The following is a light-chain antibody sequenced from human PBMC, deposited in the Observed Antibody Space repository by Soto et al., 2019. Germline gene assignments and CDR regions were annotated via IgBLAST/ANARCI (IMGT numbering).Light chain of an antibody. V-gene: IGKV1-27*01. Sequence: DIQMTQSPTSLSASVGDRVTITCRASQGIRNFVAWYQQKPGKAPKLPIYAASTLQSGVPSRFSGSGSGTDFTLTISSLQPEDVATYSCQKYSSVPVFGPGTKVEIK. CDR2: AAS. J-gene: IGKJ3*01. CDR1: QGIRNF. CDR3: QKYSSVPV.